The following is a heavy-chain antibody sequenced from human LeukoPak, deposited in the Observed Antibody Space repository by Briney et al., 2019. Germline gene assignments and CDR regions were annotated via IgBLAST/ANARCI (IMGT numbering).Heavy chain of an antibody. J-gene: IGHJ4*02. Sequence: GESLKISCKGSGYSFTNYWTGWVRQMPGKGLEWMGNIYPADSDTRYSPSFQGQAAISADNPPSTAYLQCSRLKTSDTAIYYCARRSGSYSDFDSWGQGTLVTVSS. CDR2: IYPADSDT. CDR3: ARRSGSYSDFDS. V-gene: IGHV5-51*01. CDR1: GYSFTNYW. D-gene: IGHD1-26*01.